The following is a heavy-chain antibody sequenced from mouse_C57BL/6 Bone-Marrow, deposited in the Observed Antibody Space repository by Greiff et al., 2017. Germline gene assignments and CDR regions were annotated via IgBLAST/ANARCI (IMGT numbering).Heavy chain of an antibody. V-gene: IGHV1-26*01. CDR3: ARDPPYYYGSSYDAMDY. J-gene: IGHJ4*01. D-gene: IGHD1-1*01. Sequence: VQLQQSGPELVKPGASVKISCKASGYTFTDYYMNWVKQSHGKSLEWIGDINPNNGGTSYNQKFKGKATLTVAKSSRTAYMELRSLTSEASAVYYCARDPPYYYGSSYDAMDYWGQGTSVTVSS. CDR1: GYTFTDYY. CDR2: INPNNGGT.